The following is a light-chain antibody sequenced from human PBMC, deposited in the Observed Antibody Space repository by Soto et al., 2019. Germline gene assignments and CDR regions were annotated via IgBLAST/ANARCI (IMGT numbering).Light chain of an antibody. J-gene: IGLJ2*01. CDR3: QSYDGSLSGSEV. Sequence: SVLTQAPSVSGAPGQRVTISCTGSSSNIGAGYGVHWYQQLPGTAPKLLIYGNNNRPSGVPDRFSGSKSGTSASLAITGLQAEDEADYYCQSYDGSLSGSEVFGGGTKLTVL. V-gene: IGLV1-40*01. CDR2: GNN. CDR1: SSNIGAGYG.